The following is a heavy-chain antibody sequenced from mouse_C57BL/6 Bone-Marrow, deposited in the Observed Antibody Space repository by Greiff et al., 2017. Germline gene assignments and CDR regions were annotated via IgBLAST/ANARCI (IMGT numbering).Heavy chain of an antibody. CDR2: SRNKASDYTT. Sequence: EVQLVESGGGLVQSGRSLRLSCATSGFTFSDFYMEWVRQAPGKGLEWIAASRNKASDYTTAYSASVKGRFIVSRDTSHSILYLQMNALRAEDTAMYYCARDAEDYEAMDYWGQGTSVTVSS. J-gene: IGHJ4*01. V-gene: IGHV7-1*01. CDR3: ARDAEDYEAMDY. CDR1: GFTFSDFY.